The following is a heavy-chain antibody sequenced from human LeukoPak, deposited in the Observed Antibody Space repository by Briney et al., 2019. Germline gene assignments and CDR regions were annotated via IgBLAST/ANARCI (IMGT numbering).Heavy chain of an antibody. J-gene: IGHJ6*02. Sequence: GGSLRLSCAASGFTFEDYAMHWVRQAPGKGLEWVSGISWDSGSIGYADSVKGRFTISRDNAKNSLYLQMNSLRAEDTALYYCAKDTLSRYCSGGSCPPSYYYYGMDVWGQGTTVTVSS. CDR3: AKDTLSRYCSGGSCPPSYYYYGMDV. CDR1: GFTFEDYA. CDR2: ISWDSGSI. V-gene: IGHV3-9*01. D-gene: IGHD2-15*01.